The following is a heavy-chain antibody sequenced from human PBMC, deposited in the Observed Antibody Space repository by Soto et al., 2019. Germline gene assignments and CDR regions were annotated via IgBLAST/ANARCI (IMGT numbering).Heavy chain of an antibody. D-gene: IGHD4-17*01. CDR3: AILRQVAVDYGDLYYYYYYMDV. CDR1: GYSFTSYW. Sequence: PGESLKISCKGSGYSFTSYWIGWVRQMPGKGLEWMGIIYPGDSDTRYSPSFQGQVTISADKSISTAYLQWSSLKASDTAMYYCAILRQVAVDYGDLYYYYYYMDVWGKGTTVTVSS. CDR2: IYPGDSDT. J-gene: IGHJ6*03. V-gene: IGHV5-51*01.